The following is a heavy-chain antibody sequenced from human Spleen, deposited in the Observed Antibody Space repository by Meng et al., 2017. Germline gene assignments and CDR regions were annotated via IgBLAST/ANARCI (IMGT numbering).Heavy chain of an antibody. D-gene: IGHD6-19*01. J-gene: IGHJ5*02. CDR2: IGHSGTT. CDR1: GGSISTSGYY. V-gene: IGHV4-39*01. Sequence: QPQLQESGPGLVKPSEALSLPWSVSGGSISTSGYYWGWIRQPPGKGLEWIGSIGHSGTTYYTPSLRRRVTVSIDTSKNQFSLEVTSVTAADTAVYYCVRSSGWVRTGFDPWGQGTLVTVSS. CDR3: VRSSGWVRTGFDP.